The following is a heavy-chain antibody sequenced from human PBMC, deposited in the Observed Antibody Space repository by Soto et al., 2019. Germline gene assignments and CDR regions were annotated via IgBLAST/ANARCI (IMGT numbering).Heavy chain of an antibody. Sequence: GGSLRLSCAASGFTFSSYWMSWVRQAPGKGLEWVANINRDGSEKYYVDSVKGRFTLSRDNAKNSLYLQMNSLRAEDTALYYCARESPMGNWFGPWGQGTLVTVSS. CDR2: INRDGSEK. CDR3: ARESPMGNWFGP. J-gene: IGHJ5*02. D-gene: IGHD3-10*01. V-gene: IGHV3-7*01. CDR1: GFTFSSYW.